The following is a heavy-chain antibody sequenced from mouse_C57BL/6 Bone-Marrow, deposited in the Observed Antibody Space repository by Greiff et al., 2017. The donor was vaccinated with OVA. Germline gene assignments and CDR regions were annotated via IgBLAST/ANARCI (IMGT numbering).Heavy chain of an antibody. CDR1: GYTFTSYW. D-gene: IGHD1-1*01. J-gene: IGHJ3*01. Sequence: VQLQQPGAELVKPGASVKMSCKASGYTFTSYWITWVKQRPGQGLESIGDIYPGSGSTNYNEKFKSKATLTVDTSSSTAYMQLSSLTSEDSAVYYCARSSDYYGSPWFAYWGQGTLVTVSA. CDR3: ARSSDYYGSPWFAY. CDR2: IYPGSGST. V-gene: IGHV1-55*01.